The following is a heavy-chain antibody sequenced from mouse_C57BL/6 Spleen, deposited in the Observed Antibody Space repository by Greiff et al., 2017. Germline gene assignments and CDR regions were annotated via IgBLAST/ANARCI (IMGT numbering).Heavy chain of an antibody. CDR3: ARLITTVVDLFDY. J-gene: IGHJ2*01. CDR1: GFNIKDYY. CDR2: IDPEDGET. Sequence: VQLQQSGAELVKPGASVKLSCTASGFNIKDYYMHWVKQRTEQGLAWIGRIDPEDGETKSAPKFQGKATITADTSSNTAYLQLSILTSEDTAVYYCARLITTVVDLFDYWGQGTTLTVAS. V-gene: IGHV14-2*01. D-gene: IGHD1-1*01.